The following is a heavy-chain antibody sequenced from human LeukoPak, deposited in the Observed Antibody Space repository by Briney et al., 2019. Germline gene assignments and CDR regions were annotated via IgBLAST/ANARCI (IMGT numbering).Heavy chain of an antibody. CDR3: ARVMVRGVNAFDI. J-gene: IGHJ3*02. V-gene: IGHV3-21*01. Sequence: GGSLRLSCAASGFPFSSYSTNWVRQAPGKGLEWVSSISSSSSYIYYADSVKGRFTISRDNAKNSLYLQMNSLRAEDTAVYYCARVMVRGVNAFDIWGQGTMVTVSS. CDR2: ISSSSSYI. CDR1: GFPFSSYS. D-gene: IGHD3-10*01.